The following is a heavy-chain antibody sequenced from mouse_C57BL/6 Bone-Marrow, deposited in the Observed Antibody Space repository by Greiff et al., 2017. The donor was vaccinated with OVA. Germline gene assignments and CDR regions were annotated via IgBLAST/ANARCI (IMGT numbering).Heavy chain of an antibody. D-gene: IGHD1-1*01. J-gene: IGHJ4*01. CDR2: IYPGNSDT. CDR1: GYTFTSYW. Sequence: EVQLQQSGTVLARPGASVKMSCKTSGYTFTSYWMHWVKQRPGQGLEWIGAIYPGNSDTSYNQKFKGKAKLTAVTSASTAYMELSSLTNEDSAVYYCTRSDYYGSSYAMDYWGQGTSLTVSS. CDR3: TRSDYYGSSYAMDY. V-gene: IGHV1-5*01.